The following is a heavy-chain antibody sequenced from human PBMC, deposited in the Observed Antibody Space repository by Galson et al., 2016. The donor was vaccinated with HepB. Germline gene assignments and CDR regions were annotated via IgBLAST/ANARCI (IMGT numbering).Heavy chain of an antibody. CDR3: ATDLGTRSWWGWLDP. CDR2: IFTGDGQT. CDR1: GHSFTSNI. Sequence: SVKVSCKASGHSFTSNIVHWVRQAPGQRLEWMGWIFTGDGQTRYSQNFQGRLNFISDTSASTAYMELSRLTSEDTAVYYCATDLGTRSWWGWLDPRGQGTLVIVSS. J-gene: IGHJ5*02. V-gene: IGHV1-3*04. D-gene: IGHD2-2*01.